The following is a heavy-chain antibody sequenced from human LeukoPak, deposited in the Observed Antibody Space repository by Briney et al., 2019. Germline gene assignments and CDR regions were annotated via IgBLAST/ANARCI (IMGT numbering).Heavy chain of an antibody. CDR2: MYDSGST. CDR3: ARHGGSYTFDF. Sequence: PSDTLSLTCTVSGGSISSYYWSWIRQPPGEGLELIGYMYDSGSTNYNPSLKSRVTISVDTSKNQFSLRLSSVTAADTAVYYCARHGGSYTFDFWGQGVLVTVST. J-gene: IGHJ4*02. D-gene: IGHD1-26*01. V-gene: IGHV4-59*07. CDR1: GGSISSYY.